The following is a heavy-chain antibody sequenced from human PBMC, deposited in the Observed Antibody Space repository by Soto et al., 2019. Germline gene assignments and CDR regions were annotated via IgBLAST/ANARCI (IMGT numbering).Heavy chain of an antibody. D-gene: IGHD6-6*01. CDR3: ARVRQLGGYFYYYMDV. J-gene: IGHJ6*03. Sequence: QVQLLQSGAEVKKPGASVKVSCKASGYTFTNYGITWVRQAPGQGLEWMGWISAYNGDTHYTQRLQGRVTMTTDTSTGTAYMELRGLRSEDTAVYSCARVRQLGGYFYYYMDVWGKGTTVTVSS. V-gene: IGHV1-18*01. CDR2: ISAYNGDT. CDR1: GYTFTNYG.